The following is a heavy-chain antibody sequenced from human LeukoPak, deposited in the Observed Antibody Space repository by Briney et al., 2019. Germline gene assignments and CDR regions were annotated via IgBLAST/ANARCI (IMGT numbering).Heavy chain of an antibody. J-gene: IGHJ3*02. V-gene: IGHV1-69*05. D-gene: IGHD3-10*01. CDR3: AREGVTGDAFDI. CDR2: IIPIFGTA. CDR1: GGTFSSYA. Sequence: ASVKVSCKASGGTFSSYAISWVRQAPGQGLEWMGRIIPIFGTANYAQKFQGRVTITTDESTSTAYMELSSLRSEDTAVHYCAREGVTGDAFDIWGQGTMVTVSS.